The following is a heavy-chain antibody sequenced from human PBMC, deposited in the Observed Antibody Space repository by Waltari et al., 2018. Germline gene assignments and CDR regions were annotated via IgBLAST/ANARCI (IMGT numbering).Heavy chain of an antibody. Sequence: QVQLVQSGADVKKPGDSVKLSCKASGYTFTRYYIHWVRQAPGQGLEWMGIINPSGGSTNYGQKCQGRLTLTRDRSTSTVYMELNSLRSEDTALYYCARVCYGDNDPFDYWGQGTLVTVSS. V-gene: IGHV1-46*01. J-gene: IGHJ4*02. D-gene: IGHD4-17*01. CDR2: INPSGGST. CDR3: ARVCYGDNDPFDY. CDR1: GYTFTRYY.